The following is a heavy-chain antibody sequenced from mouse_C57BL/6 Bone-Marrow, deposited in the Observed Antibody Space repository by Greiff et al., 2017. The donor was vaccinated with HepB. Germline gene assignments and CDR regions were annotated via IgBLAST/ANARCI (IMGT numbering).Heavy chain of an antibody. D-gene: IGHD2-5*01. J-gene: IGHJ1*03. CDR3: AGSNPWYFDV. Sequence: QVQLQQSGAELARPGASVKLSCKASGYTFKSYGISWVKQRTGQGLEWIGEIYPRSGNTYYNEKFKGKATLTADKSSSTAYMELRSLTSEDSAVYFCAGSNPWYFDVWGTGTTVTVSS. V-gene: IGHV1-81*01. CDR2: IYPRSGNT. CDR1: GYTFKSYG.